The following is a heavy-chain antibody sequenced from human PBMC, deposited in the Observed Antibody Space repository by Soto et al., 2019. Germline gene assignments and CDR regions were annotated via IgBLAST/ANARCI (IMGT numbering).Heavy chain of an antibody. Sequence: GESLKISCKGSGYSFTSYWISWVRQMPGKGLEWMGRIDPSDSYTNYSPSFQGHVTISADKSISTAYLQWSSLKASDTAMYYCARIYYYDSSGYWPYYFDYWGQGTLVTVSS. CDR3: ARIYYYDSSGYWPYYFDY. J-gene: IGHJ4*02. D-gene: IGHD3-22*01. V-gene: IGHV5-10-1*01. CDR2: IDPSDSYT. CDR1: GYSFTSYW.